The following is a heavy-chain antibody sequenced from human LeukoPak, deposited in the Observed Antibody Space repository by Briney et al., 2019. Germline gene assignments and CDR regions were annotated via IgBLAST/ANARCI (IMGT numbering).Heavy chain of an antibody. Sequence: GGTLRLSCAASGFTFSSYAMNWVRQAPGKGLEWVSAISGSGGSTYYADSVKRRFTISRDNSKNTLYLQMNNLRADDTAVYYCARGPMVQPDYWGQGTLVTVSS. V-gene: IGHV3-23*01. CDR2: ISGSGGST. CDR1: GFTFSSYA. J-gene: IGHJ4*02. D-gene: IGHD1-1*01. CDR3: ARGPMVQPDY.